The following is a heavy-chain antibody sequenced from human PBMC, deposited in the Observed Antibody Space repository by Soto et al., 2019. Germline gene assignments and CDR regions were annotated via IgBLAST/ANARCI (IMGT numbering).Heavy chain of an antibody. CDR1: GGSISSSSYY. CDR3: ASVRSSLTMWYFDY. Sequence: PSETLSLTCTVSGGSISSSSYYWGWIRQPPGKGLEWIGSIYYSGSTYYNPSLKSRVTISVDTSKNQFSLKLSSVTAADTAVYYCASVRSSLTMWYFDYWGQGTLVTVSS. J-gene: IGHJ4*02. V-gene: IGHV4-39*07. D-gene: IGHD6-13*01. CDR2: IYYSGST.